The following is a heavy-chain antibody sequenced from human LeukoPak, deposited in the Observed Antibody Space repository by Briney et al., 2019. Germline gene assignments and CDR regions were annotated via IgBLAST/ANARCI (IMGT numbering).Heavy chain of an antibody. Sequence: SETLSLTCTVSGYSISSGYYWGWIRQPPGKGLEWIGSIYHSGSTYYNPSLKSRVTISVDTSKNQFSLKLSSVTAADTAVYYCARVGDDYNERGVGKWGQGTLVTVSS. CDR3: ARVGDDYNERGVGK. CDR2: IYHSGST. V-gene: IGHV4-38-2*02. D-gene: IGHD5-24*01. J-gene: IGHJ4*02. CDR1: GYSISSGYY.